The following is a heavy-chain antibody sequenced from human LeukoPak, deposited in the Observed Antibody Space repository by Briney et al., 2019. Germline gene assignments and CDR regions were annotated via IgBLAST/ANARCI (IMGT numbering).Heavy chain of an antibody. CDR2: FDPEDGET. Sequence: ASVTVSCKVSGYTLTELSMHWVRQAPGKGLEWMGGFDPEDGETIYAQKFQGRVTMTEDTSTDTAYMELSSLRSEDTAVYYCSSLQNGDIGYWGQGTLVTVSS. CDR1: GYTLTELS. D-gene: IGHD4-17*01. J-gene: IGHJ4*02. V-gene: IGHV1-24*01. CDR3: SSLQNGDIGY.